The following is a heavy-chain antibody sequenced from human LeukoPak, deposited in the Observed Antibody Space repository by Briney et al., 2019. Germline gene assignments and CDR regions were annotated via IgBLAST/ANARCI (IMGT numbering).Heavy chain of an antibody. J-gene: IGHJ5*02. V-gene: IGHV1-18*01. D-gene: IGHD2-2*01. CDR3: ARDSSTSWGGNDNWFDP. CDR1: GYTFTSYG. CDR2: ISAYNGNT. Sequence: ASVKVSCKASGYTFTSYGISWVRQAPGQGLEWMGWISAYNGNTNYAQKLQGRVTMTTDTSTSTAYMELRSLRSDDTAVYYCARDSSTSWGGNDNWFDPWGQGTLVTVSP.